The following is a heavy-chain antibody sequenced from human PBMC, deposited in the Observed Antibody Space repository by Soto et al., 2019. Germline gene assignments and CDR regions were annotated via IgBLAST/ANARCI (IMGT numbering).Heavy chain of an antibody. Sequence: QDQLVQSGAEVKKPGASVMVSCKAAGFTFNRYGISWVRQAPGQGLEWMGWISGYNGDTNYAQKFQGRVTLTTDTSTSTAYMELRSLKSDDTAVYYCARDRSRTSIYYYYYGMDVWDQGTTVTVSS. V-gene: IGHV1-18*04. CDR3: ARDRSRTSIYYYYYGMDV. CDR2: ISGYNGDT. D-gene: IGHD2-2*01. CDR1: GFTFNRYG. J-gene: IGHJ6*02.